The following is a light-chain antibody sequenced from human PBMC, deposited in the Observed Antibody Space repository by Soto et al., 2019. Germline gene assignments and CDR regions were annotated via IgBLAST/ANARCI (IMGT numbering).Light chain of an antibody. CDR1: QSVSSY. Sequence: DIVLTQSPATLSLSPGERATLSCRASQSVSSYLAWYQQKPGQAPRLLIYDASNRATGIPARFSGSGSGTGFTLTISSLEPEDFAVYYCQQRSNWPFTFGQGTKLEIK. V-gene: IGKV3-11*01. J-gene: IGKJ2*01. CDR2: DAS. CDR3: QQRSNWPFT.